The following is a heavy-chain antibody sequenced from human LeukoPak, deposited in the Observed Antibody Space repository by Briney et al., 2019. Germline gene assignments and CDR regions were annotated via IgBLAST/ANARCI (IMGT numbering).Heavy chain of an antibody. CDR2: INGPGTST. D-gene: IGHD3-22*01. CDR3: ARPVYYYDSSGYRN. CDR1: GFTFSSYA. J-gene: IGHJ4*02. Sequence: GGSLRLSCAACGFTFSSYAMSWVRPAPGMGLEWVSAINGPGTSTYYTDSVKGRFTISRDNSKNKLYLRMNSPRDEDTAVYYCARPVYYYDSSGYRNWGQGTLVTVSS. V-gene: IGHV3-23*01.